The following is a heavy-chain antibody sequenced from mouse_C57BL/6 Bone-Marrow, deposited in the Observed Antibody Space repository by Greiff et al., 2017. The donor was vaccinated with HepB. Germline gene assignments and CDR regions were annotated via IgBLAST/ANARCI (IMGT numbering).Heavy chain of an antibody. CDR3: ARRAPGTGFAY. J-gene: IGHJ3*01. CDR2: ISSGGSYT. Sequence: EVKLVESGGDLVKPGGSLKLSCAASGFTFSSYGMSWVRQTPDKRLEWVATISSGGSYTYYPDSVKGRFTISRDNAKNTLYLQMSSLKSEDTAMYYCARRAPGTGFAYWGQGTLVTVSA. V-gene: IGHV5-6*02. CDR1: GFTFSSYG. D-gene: IGHD4-1*01.